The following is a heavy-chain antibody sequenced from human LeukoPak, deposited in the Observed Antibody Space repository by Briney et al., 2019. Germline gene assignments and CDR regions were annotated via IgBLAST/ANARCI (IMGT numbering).Heavy chain of an antibody. J-gene: IGHJ5*02. CDR3: ARRADYYGSGLFDP. CDR2: IIPTFGTA. V-gene: IGHV1-69*06. Sequence: GASVKVSCKASGGTFSSYAISWVRQAPGQGLEWMGGIIPTFGTANYAQKFQGSVTITADKSTSTAYMELSSLRSEDTAVYYCARRADYYGSGLFDPWGQGTLVTVSS. CDR1: GGTFSSYA. D-gene: IGHD3-10*01.